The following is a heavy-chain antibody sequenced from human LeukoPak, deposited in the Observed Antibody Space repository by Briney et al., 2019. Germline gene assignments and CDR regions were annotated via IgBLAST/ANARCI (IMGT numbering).Heavy chain of an antibody. D-gene: IGHD3-22*01. Sequence: SETLSLTCAVYGGSFSAYYWSWIRQPPGKGLEWIGEINHSGSTNYNPSLKSRVTVSIDTSKNQFSLKLSSVTAADTAVYYCARGMIVVVAHAFDIWGQGTMVTVSS. J-gene: IGHJ3*02. CDR2: INHSGST. CDR1: GGSFSAYY. CDR3: ARGMIVVVAHAFDI. V-gene: IGHV4-34*01.